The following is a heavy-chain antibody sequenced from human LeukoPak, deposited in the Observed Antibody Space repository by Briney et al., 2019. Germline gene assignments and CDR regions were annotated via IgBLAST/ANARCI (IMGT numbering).Heavy chain of an antibody. CDR2: ISGSGGST. J-gene: IGHJ4*02. CDR1: GFTFSSYA. V-gene: IGHV3-23*01. Sequence: GGSLRLSCAASGFTFSSYAMSWVRQAPGKGLEWVSAISGSGGSTYYADSVKGRFTISRDNSKNTLYLQMNSLRAEDTAVYYCAKVSSGPYCSGGSCRSVGDYWGQRTLVTVSS. D-gene: IGHD2-15*01. CDR3: AKVSSGPYCSGGSCRSVGDY.